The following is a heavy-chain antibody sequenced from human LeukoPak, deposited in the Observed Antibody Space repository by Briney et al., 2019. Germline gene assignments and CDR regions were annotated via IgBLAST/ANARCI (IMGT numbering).Heavy chain of an antibody. CDR3: AKGYCSGGSCYLWGEWGWYFDL. Sequence: PGGSLRLSCAASGFTFDDYAMHWVRQAPGKGLEWVSGISWNSGSIGYADSVKGRFTISRDNAKNSLYLQMNSLRAEDMALYYCAKGYCSGGSCYLWGEWGWYFDLWGRGTLVTVSS. J-gene: IGHJ2*01. CDR1: GFTFDDYA. CDR2: ISWNSGSI. V-gene: IGHV3-9*03. D-gene: IGHD2-15*01.